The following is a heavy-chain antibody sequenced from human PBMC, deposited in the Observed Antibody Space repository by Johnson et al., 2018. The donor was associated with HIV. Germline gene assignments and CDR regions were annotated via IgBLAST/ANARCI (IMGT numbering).Heavy chain of an antibody. D-gene: IGHD2-15*01. J-gene: IGHJ3*02. V-gene: IGHV3-30*03. CDR2: ISYDGSNK. CDR3: ARAVCRGGRCYSHDAFDI. Sequence: QVQLVESGGGFLKPGGSLRLSCAASGFTFSDYYMSWIRQAPGKGLEWVAVISYDGSNKYYADSVKGRFTISRDNSKNTLYLQMNSLRAGDTALYYCARAVCRGGRCYSHDAFDIWGQGTMVTVSS. CDR1: GFTFSDYY.